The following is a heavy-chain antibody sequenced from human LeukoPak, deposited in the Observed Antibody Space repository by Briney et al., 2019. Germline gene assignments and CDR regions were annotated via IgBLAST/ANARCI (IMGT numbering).Heavy chain of an antibody. D-gene: IGHD3-16*01. CDR2: IIPIFGTA. J-gene: IGHJ4*02. V-gene: IGHV1-69*01. Sequence: GSSVNVSCKASGGTFSSYAISWVRQAPGQGLEWMGGIIPIFGTANYAQKFQGRVTITADESTSTAYMELSSLRSEDTAVYYWASSAVYDYVWGSYRSFDYWGQGTLVTVSS. CDR3: ASSAVYDYVWGSYRSFDY. CDR1: GGTFSSYA.